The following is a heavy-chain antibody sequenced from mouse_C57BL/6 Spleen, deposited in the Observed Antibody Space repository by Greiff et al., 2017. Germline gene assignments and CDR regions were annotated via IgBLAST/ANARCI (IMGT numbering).Heavy chain of an antibody. V-gene: IGHV14-3*01. J-gene: IGHJ3*01. Sequence: EVKVVESVAELVRPGASVKLSCTASGFHIKNTYMHWVKQRPEQGLEWIGRIDPANGNTKYAPKFQGKATITADTSSNTAYLQLSSLTSEDTAIYYCAREGDYYGSSSAWFAYWGQGTLVTVSA. D-gene: IGHD1-1*01. CDR2: IDPANGNT. CDR1: GFHIKNTY. CDR3: AREGDYYGSSSAWFAY.